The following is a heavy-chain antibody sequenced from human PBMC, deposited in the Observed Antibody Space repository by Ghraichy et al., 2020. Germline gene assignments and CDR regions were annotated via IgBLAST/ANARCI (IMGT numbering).Heavy chain of an antibody. CDR1: GFTVSSNY. CDR3: ARAPSGSYSKGGLDYFDY. D-gene: IGHD1-26*01. Sequence: LSLTCAASGFTVSSNYMSWVRQAPGKGLEWVSVIYSGGSTYYADSVKGRFTISRDNSKNTLYLQMNSLRAEDTAVYYCARAPSGSYSKGGLDYFDYWGQGTLVTVSS. J-gene: IGHJ4*02. V-gene: IGHV3-53*01. CDR2: IYSGGST.